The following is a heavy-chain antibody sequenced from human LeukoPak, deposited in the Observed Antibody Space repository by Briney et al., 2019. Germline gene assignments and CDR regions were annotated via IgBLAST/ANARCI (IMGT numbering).Heavy chain of an antibody. D-gene: IGHD6-13*01. Sequence: GGSLRLSCAASGFTFSTYAMHWVRQTPGKGLEWVAVISYDGNNEYYADSVKGRFTISRDNSKNTLYLQMHSLRPEDTAVYFCARDLEQQLVPPYFDYWGQGTLVTVSS. CDR2: ISYDGNNE. CDR3: ARDLEQQLVPPYFDY. J-gene: IGHJ4*02. V-gene: IGHV3-30*04. CDR1: GFTFSTYA.